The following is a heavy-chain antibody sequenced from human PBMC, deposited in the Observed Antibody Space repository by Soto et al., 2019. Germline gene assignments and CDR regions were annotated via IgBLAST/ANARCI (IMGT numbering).Heavy chain of an antibody. V-gene: IGHV1-18*01. D-gene: IGHD3-22*01. Sequence: QVQLVQSGAEVKKPGASVKVSCKASGYTFTSYGISWVRQAPGQGLEWMGWISAYNGNTNSAQKLQGRVTMTTDTSTRTAYMELRSLRSDDTAVYYCARVYDSSGYYYVYGAFDIWGKGTMVTVSS. J-gene: IGHJ3*02. CDR3: ARVYDSSGYYYVYGAFDI. CDR2: ISAYNGNT. CDR1: GYTFTSYG.